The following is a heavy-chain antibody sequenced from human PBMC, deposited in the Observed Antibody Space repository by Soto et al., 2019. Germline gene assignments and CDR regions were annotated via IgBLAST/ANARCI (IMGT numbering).Heavy chain of an antibody. J-gene: IGHJ4*02. CDR2: INADGSEK. CDR1: EFTFADYA. Sequence: VQMVESGGGVVHPGGSLRLSCAVSEFTFADYAVHWVRQSAGKGLEWVSVINADGSEKYYADSVRGRFTISRDNSKDSFYLQMNSLRLEDTAMYYCAKAKFYYDSSPYDSWGQGTLVTVSS. CDR3: AKAKFYYDSSPYDS. D-gene: IGHD3-22*01. V-gene: IGHV3-43*02.